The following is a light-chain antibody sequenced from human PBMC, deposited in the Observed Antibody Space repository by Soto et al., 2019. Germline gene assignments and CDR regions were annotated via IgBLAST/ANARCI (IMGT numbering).Light chain of an antibody. J-gene: IGKJ4*01. CDR1: QGVSRY. CDR3: QQRSNWSLT. CDR2: DAS. Sequence: EIVLTQSPATLSLSPGERATLSCRASQGVSRYLAWYQQKPGQAPRLLIYDASNRATGIPARFSGSGSGTDFTLTISSLEPEDFAVYYCQQRSNWSLTFGGGTKVEIK. V-gene: IGKV3-11*01.